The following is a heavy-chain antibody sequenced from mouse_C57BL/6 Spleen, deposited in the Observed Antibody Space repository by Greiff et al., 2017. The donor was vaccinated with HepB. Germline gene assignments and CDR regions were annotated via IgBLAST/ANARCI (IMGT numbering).Heavy chain of an antibody. CDR2: INYDGSST. CDR3: ARGEYYAMDY. J-gene: IGHJ4*01. CDR1: GFTFSDYY. Sequence: EVKLMESEGGLVQPGSSMKLSCTASGFTFSDYYMAWVRQVPEKGLEWVANINYDGSSTYYLDSLKSRFIISRDNAKNILYLQMSSLKSEDTATYYCARGEYYAMDYLGQGTSVTVSS. V-gene: IGHV5-16*01.